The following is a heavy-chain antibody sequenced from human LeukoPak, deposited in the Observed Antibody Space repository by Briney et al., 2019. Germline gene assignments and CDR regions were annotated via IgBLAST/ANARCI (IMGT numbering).Heavy chain of an antibody. CDR3: AKGSSGYFVDL. D-gene: IGHD3-22*01. CDR2: ISGSGGRT. CDR1: GLTFNSYS. V-gene: IGHV3-23*01. J-gene: IGHJ5*02. Sequence: GGSLRLSCAASGLTFNSYSMTWVRQAPGEELEWVSAISGSGGRTYYADFVKGRFTISRDNSKNTLFLQMNSLRAEDTALYYCAKGSSGYFVDLWGQGTLVTVSS.